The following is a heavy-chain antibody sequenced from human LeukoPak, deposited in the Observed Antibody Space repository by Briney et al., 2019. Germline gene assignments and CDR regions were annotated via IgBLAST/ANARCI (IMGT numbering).Heavy chain of an antibody. Sequence: GGSLRLSCAVSGFTFSNAWMSWVRQAPGKGLGWVAFIRYDGSNKYYADSVKGRFTISRDNSKNTLYLQMNSLRAEDTAVYYCAKPTSYWGQGTLVTVSS. V-gene: IGHV3-30*02. J-gene: IGHJ4*02. CDR1: GFTFSNAW. CDR2: IRYDGSNK. CDR3: AKPTSY.